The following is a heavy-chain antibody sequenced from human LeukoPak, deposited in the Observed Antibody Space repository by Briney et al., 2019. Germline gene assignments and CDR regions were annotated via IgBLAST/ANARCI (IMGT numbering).Heavy chain of an antibody. J-gene: IGHJ5*02. V-gene: IGHV4-34*01. CDR2: INHSGST. CDR3: ARHPRFPPRYGSGSYYPWGSEHKFNWFDP. D-gene: IGHD3-10*01. Sequence: SETLSLTCAVYGGSFSGYYWSWIRQPPGKGLEWIGEINHSGSTNYNPSLKSRVTISVDTSKNQFSLKLSSVTAADTAVYYCARHPRFPPRYGSGSYYPWGSEHKFNWFDPWGQGTLVTVSS. CDR1: GGSFSGYY.